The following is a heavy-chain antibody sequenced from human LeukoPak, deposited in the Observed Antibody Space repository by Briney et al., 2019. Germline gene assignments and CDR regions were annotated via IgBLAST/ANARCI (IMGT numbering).Heavy chain of an antibody. D-gene: IGHD3-10*01. CDR3: ARDRVGLWTHAFDI. Sequence: GASVKVSCKASGYTFTGYYMHWVRQAPGQGLEWMGWINPNSGGTNYAQKFQGRVTMTRDTSISTAYMELSRLRSDDTAVYYCARDRVGLWTHAFDIWGQGTMVTVSS. CDR1: GYTFTGYY. CDR2: INPNSGGT. V-gene: IGHV1-2*02. J-gene: IGHJ3*02.